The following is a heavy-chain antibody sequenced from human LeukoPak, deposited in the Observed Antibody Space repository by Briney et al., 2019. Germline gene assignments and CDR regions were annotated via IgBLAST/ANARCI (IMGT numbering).Heavy chain of an antibody. V-gene: IGHV3-30-3*01. D-gene: IGHD2-2*01. CDR3: ARDSQYQLLSYYMDV. Sequence: GGSLRLSCAASGFTFSSYAMHWVRQAPGKGLEWVAVISYDGSNKYYADSVKGRFTISRDNSKNTLYLQMNSLRAEDTAVYYCARDSQYQLLSYYMDVWGKGTTVTVSS. J-gene: IGHJ6*03. CDR1: GFTFSSYA. CDR2: ISYDGSNK.